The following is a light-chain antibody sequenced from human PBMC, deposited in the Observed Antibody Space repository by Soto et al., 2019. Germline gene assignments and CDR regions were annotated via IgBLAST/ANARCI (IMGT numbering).Light chain of an antibody. CDR2: EVS. J-gene: IGLJ3*02. Sequence: QSALTQPASVSGSPGQSITISCTGTRDDVGGYNYVSWYQQYPGKAPKLMIYEVSYRPSGVSHRFSGSRSGHTASLSISGHEAEDEADYYCTANTNIGTLVFGGGTQLTVL. V-gene: IGLV2-14*01. CDR3: TANTNIGTLV. CDR1: RDDVGGYNY.